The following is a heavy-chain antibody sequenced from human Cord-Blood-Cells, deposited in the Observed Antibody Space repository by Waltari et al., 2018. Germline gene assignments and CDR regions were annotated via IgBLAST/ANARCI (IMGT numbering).Heavy chain of an antibody. D-gene: IGHD2-2*02. CDR1: GGSFSGYY. V-gene: IGHV4-34*01. CDR3: ARGYCSSTSCYTPFYYYYGMDV. CDR2: INHSGST. J-gene: IGHJ6*02. Sequence: QVQLQQWGAGLLTPSETLSLTCAVYGGSFSGYYWSWLRQPPGKGLDWIGEINHSGSTNYTPSLKSRVTISVDTSKNQFSLKLSSVTAADTAVYYCARGYCSSTSCYTPFYYYYGMDVWGQGTTVTVSS.